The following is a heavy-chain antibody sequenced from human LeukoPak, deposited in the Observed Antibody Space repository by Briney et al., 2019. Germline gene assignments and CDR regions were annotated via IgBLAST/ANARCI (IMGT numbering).Heavy chain of an antibody. CDR3: ARDPQSSMDV. CDR2: IWFDGSKK. V-gene: IGHV3-33*01. CDR1: GFTFSSHG. J-gene: IGHJ6*02. Sequence: GRSLRLSCAASGFTFSSHGFHWVRQAPGKGLEWVAAIWFDGSKKCYADSVKGRFTVSRDDSKNTLYLQMNSLRADDTAVYYCARDPQSSMDVWGQGTTVTVSS.